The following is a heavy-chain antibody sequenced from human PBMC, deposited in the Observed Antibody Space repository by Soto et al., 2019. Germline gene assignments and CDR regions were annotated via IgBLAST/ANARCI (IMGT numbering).Heavy chain of an antibody. CDR1: GYNFNTYD. V-gene: IGHV1-8*02. CDR2: MSPSSGNT. Sequence: QVQLLQSRAEVEKPGASVKVSCQASGYNFNTYDINWVRQATGQGLEWMGWMSPSSGNTNYAQKFQGRVTMTRDTSVSTAYMELNSLTSDDTAVYYCARGITQGYDYWGQGTPVTVSS. CDR3: ARGITQGYDY. J-gene: IGHJ4*02. D-gene: IGHD1-20*01.